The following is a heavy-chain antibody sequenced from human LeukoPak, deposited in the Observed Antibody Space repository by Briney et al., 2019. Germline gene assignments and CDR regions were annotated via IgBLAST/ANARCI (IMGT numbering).Heavy chain of an antibody. Sequence: SETLSLTCTVSGGFINNDFWSWIRQPPGKGLEWIGYIYTGGSANYNPSLRSRVTISVDTSKNQFSLKLSSVTAADTAVYYCARLTRLDWFDPWGQGTLVTVSS. CDR1: GGFINNDF. CDR2: IYTGGSA. V-gene: IGHV4-4*09. D-gene: IGHD3-9*01. CDR3: ARLTRLDWFDP. J-gene: IGHJ5*02.